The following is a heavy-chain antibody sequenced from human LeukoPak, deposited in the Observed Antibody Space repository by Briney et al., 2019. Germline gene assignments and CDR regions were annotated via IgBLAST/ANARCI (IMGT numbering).Heavy chain of an antibody. V-gene: IGHV3-7*01. J-gene: IGHJ4*02. CDR1: GFTFSAYW. Sequence: GGSLRLSCAASGFTFSAYWMSWVRQAPGRGLEWVANINQDESEKNYVDSVTGRFTISRDNARNSLYLQLNSLRAEDTAIYFCARDRGYSNFDYWGQGTLVTVSS. CDR2: INQDESEK. CDR3: ARDRGYSNFDY. D-gene: IGHD3-10*01.